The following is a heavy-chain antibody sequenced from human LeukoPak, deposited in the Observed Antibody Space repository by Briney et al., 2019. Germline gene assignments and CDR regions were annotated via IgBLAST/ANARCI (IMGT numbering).Heavy chain of an antibody. CDR3: ARGYGSGNNWFDP. J-gene: IGHJ5*02. CDR1: GGSISSSSFY. CDR2: IHYSGNT. D-gene: IGHD3-10*01. Sequence: PSETLSLTCTVAGGSISSSSFYWGWIRHPPGKGLEWIASIHYSGNTYYNPSLRSRVTASVDTSKNQISQKLNSVIAADTAVYFCARGYGSGNNWFDPWGQGTLVTVSS. V-gene: IGHV4-39*01.